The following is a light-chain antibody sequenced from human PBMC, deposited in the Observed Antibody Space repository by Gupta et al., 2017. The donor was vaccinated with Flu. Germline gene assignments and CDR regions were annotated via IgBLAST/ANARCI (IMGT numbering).Light chain of an antibody. V-gene: IGLV4-69*02. CDR2: LNSDGSH. CDR3: QTGGTGPV. Sequence: QLVLTQSPSASASLGAAVKLTCTLSSGHSSYAIAWHQQQPEKGPRYLMKLNSDGSHSKGDGIPDRFSGSSSGAERYLTISSRQSEDESDYSCQTGGTGPVFGGGTKLTVL. J-gene: IGLJ2*01. CDR1: SGHSSYA.